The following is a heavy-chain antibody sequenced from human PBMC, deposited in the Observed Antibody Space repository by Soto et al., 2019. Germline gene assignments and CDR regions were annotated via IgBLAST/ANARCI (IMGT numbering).Heavy chain of an antibody. Sequence: TLCLTCTVSGGSIRSGDYYLSWIRKPPGKGLEWIGYIYYSGSTYYNPSLKSRVTISVDTSKNQFSLKLSSVTAADTAVYHCARVSYGGTSFDYWGQGTLVTVSS. J-gene: IGHJ4*02. V-gene: IGHV4-30-4*01. CDR3: ARVSYGGTSFDY. CDR2: IYYSGST. D-gene: IGHD4-17*01. CDR1: GGSIRSGDYY.